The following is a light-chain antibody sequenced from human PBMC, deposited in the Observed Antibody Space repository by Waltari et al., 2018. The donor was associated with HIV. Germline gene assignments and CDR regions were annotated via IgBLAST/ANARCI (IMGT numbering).Light chain of an antibody. CDR2: DNN. J-gene: IGLJ1*01. CDR1: SSNIGNNY. V-gene: IGLV1-51*01. Sequence: QSVLTQPHSVSAAPGQKVTIPCSGSSSNIGNNYVSWYQQLPGTAPKLLIYDNNKRPSGIPDRFSGSKSGTSATLGITGLQTGDEADYYCGTWDSSLSVYVFGTGTKVTVL. CDR3: GTWDSSLSVYV.